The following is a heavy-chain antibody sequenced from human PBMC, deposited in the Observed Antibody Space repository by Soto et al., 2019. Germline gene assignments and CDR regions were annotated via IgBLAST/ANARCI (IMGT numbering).Heavy chain of an antibody. V-gene: IGHV4-61*01. D-gene: IGHD5-18*01. CDR2: ISSSGST. CDR3: ARDIRGYSRAFDY. CDR1: GDSVSSDSYY. Sequence: KSSETLSLTCTVSGDSVSSDSYYWTWIRQPPGKGLEWIGYISSSGSTKYNPSLKSRVTISRDTSSNQFSLELTSVTAADTAIYYCARDIRGYSRAFDYWGQGTLVTVS. J-gene: IGHJ4*02.